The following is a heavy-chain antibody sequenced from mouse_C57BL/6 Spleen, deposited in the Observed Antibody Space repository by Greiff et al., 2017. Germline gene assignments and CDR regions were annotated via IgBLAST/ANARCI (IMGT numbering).Heavy chain of an antibody. Sequence: EVHLVESGGDLVKPGGSLKLSCAASGFTFSSYGMSWVRQTPDKRLEWVATISSGGSYTYYPDSVKGRFTISRDNAKNTLYLQMSSLKSEDTAMYYCARLYDYDEDWYFDVWGTGTTVTVSS. D-gene: IGHD2-4*01. CDR3: ARLYDYDEDWYFDV. V-gene: IGHV5-6*01. CDR2: ISSGGSYT. CDR1: GFTFSSYG. J-gene: IGHJ1*03.